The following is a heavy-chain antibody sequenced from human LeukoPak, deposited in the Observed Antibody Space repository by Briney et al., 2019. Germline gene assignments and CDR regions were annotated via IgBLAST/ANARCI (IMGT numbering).Heavy chain of an antibody. V-gene: IGHV3-23*01. CDR3: AKGRRIAAAGTNFDY. CDR2: ISGRGGST. J-gene: IGHJ4*01. Sequence: LAGRSLRLSCAASAFTFSSYCMSWVRQEPRNGMEWVSSISGRGGSTYYADSVKGRFTISGDNSKNKLYLQMNSLRAEDTAVYYCAKGRRIAAAGTNFDYWGQGTLVTVSS. D-gene: IGHD6-13*01. CDR1: AFTFSSYC.